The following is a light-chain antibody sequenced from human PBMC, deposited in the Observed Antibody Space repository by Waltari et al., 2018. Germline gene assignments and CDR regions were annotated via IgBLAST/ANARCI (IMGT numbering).Light chain of an antibody. CDR3: QQRRTWPLT. J-gene: IGKJ4*01. V-gene: IGKV3-11*01. CDR2: ETS. CDR1: QSVSNY. Sequence: DIVFTQSPATLSLSPGERATLSCWASQSVSNYLAWYQQKPRQAPRLLIYETSNRATGIPARFSGRGFGTDFTLTITSLEPEDFAVYYCQQRRTWPLTFGGGTKVEIK.